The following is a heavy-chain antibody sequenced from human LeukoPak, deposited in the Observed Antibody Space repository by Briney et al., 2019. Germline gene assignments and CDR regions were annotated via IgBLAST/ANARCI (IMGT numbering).Heavy chain of an antibody. CDR3: AREKRYFDWLPFDY. D-gene: IGHD3-9*01. V-gene: IGHV6-1*01. CDR2: TYYRSKWYN. Sequence: SQTLSLTCAISGDSVSSNSATWNWIRQSPSRGLEWLGRTYYRSKWYNDYAVSVKSRITINSDTSKNQFSLQLNSVTPEDTAVYYCAREKRYFDWLPFDYWGQGTLVTVSS. J-gene: IGHJ4*02. CDR1: GDSVSSNSAT.